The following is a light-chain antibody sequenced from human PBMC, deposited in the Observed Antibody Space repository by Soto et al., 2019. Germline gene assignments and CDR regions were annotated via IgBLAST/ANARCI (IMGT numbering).Light chain of an antibody. Sequence: QSALTQFASVSGSPGQSIAISCTGTSSDIGAYNYVSWYQQHPGKVPKLMIYEVSSRPSGVSNRFSGSKSGNTASLTISGLQAEDEADYYCSSYTTGRAYVFGTGTKFTVL. J-gene: IGLJ1*01. V-gene: IGLV2-14*01. CDR2: EVS. CDR3: SSYTTGRAYV. CDR1: SSDIGAYNY.